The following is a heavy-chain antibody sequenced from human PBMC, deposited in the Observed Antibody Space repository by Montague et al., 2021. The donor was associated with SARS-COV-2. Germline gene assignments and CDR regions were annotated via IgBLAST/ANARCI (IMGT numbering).Heavy chain of an antibody. CDR1: GGSISSGGYS. D-gene: IGHD3-10*01. J-gene: IGHJ6*02. CDR3: ARGSMVRGGKVYYGVDV. Sequence: TLSLTCAVSGGSISSGGYSWNWIRQPPGKGLEWIGYIYHSGSTYYNPSLKSRVTISLYSSKNQFSLNLTSVTAADTAVYYCARGSMVRGGKVYYGVDVWGQGTTVTVSS. CDR2: IYHSGST. V-gene: IGHV4-30-2*01.